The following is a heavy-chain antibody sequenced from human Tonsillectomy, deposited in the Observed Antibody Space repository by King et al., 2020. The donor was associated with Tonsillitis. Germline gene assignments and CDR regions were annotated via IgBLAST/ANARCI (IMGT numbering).Heavy chain of an antibody. J-gene: IGHJ3*02. Sequence: LVQSGAEVKKPGASMKVSCKASGYTFTGHYLHWVRQAPGQGLEWMGWINPNNGGTNFAQKFQGRVTMTSDTSLSTAYMEVTRLRSDGTAVYYCARVGDLRDGAFDIWGQGTMVTVSS. CDR3: ARVGDLRDGAFDI. V-gene: IGHV1-2*02. CDR2: INPNNGGT. D-gene: IGHD5-24*01. CDR1: GYTFTGHY.